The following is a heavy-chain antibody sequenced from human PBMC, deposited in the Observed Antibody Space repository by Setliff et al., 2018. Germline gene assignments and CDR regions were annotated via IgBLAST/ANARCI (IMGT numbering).Heavy chain of an antibody. Sequence: SVKVSCKASGGTFSSYAISWVRQAPGQGLEWMGGIIPIFGTANYAQKFQGRVTITADESTSTAYMELSSLRSEDTAVYYCSRDSRGLVPAAIEGSYDYYGMDVWGQGTTVTVS. CDR3: SRDSRGLVPAAIEGSYDYYGMDV. CDR1: GGTFSSYA. CDR2: IIPIFGTA. D-gene: IGHD2-2*02. V-gene: IGHV1-69*13. J-gene: IGHJ6*02.